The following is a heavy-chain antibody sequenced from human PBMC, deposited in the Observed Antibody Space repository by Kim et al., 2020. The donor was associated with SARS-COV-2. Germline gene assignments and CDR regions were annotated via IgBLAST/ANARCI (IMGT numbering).Heavy chain of an antibody. CDR3: AREHPSIAVAGTSDY. D-gene: IGHD6-19*01. J-gene: IGHJ4*02. Sequence: SLKSRVTISVDTSKNQFSLKLSSVTAADTAVYYCAREHPSIAVAGTSDYWGQGTLVTVSS. V-gene: IGHV4-39*07.